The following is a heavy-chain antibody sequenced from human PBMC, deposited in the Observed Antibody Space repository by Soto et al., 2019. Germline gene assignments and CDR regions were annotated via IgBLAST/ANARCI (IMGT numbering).Heavy chain of an antibody. CDR3: ARASIAGAGYYFDY. D-gene: IGHD6-13*01. Sequence: EVQLVESGGGLIQPGGSLRLSCAASGFTISTNYMSWVRQAPGKGLEWVSVIYSGGSTYYADSVKGRFTISRDNSKNTLYLQMNSLRAEDTAVYYCARASIAGAGYYFDYWGQGTLVTVSS. V-gene: IGHV3-53*01. CDR1: GFTISTNY. J-gene: IGHJ4*02. CDR2: IYSGGST.